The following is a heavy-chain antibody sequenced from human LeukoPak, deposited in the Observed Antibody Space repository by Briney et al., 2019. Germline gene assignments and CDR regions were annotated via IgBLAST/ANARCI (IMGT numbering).Heavy chain of an antibody. CDR3: AKDGSGFPEHGDYFDY. Sequence: GGSLRLSCAASGFTFSSYGMHWVRQAPGKGQEWVAVISYDGSNKYYADSVKGRFTISRDNSKNTLYLQMNSLRAEDTAVYYCAKDGSGFPEHGDYFDYWGQGTLVTVSS. CDR1: GFTFSSYG. CDR2: ISYDGSNK. J-gene: IGHJ4*02. D-gene: IGHD3-10*01. V-gene: IGHV3-30*18.